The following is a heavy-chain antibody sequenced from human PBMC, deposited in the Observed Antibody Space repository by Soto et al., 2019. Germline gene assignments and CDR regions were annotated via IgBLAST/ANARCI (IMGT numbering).Heavy chain of an antibody. CDR3: ARWQRAYYYDSSGYPDY. CDR1: GFTFSSYA. V-gene: IGHV3-23*01. Sequence: GGSLRLSCAASGFTFSSYAMSWVRQAPGKGLEWVSAISGSGGSTYYADSVKGRFTISRDNSKNTLYLQMNSLRAEDTAVYYCARWQRAYYYDSSGYPDYWGQGTLVTVSS. CDR2: ISGSGGST. J-gene: IGHJ4*02. D-gene: IGHD3-22*01.